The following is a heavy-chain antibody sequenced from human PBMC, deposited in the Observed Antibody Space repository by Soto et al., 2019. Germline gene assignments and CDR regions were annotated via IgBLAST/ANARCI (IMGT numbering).Heavy chain of an antibody. J-gene: IGHJ4*02. Sequence: EVQLVESGGGLVQTGGSLRLSCAASRFTFSDYWMTWVRQTPGKGLEWVANIKKDGSEKYYVDSVKGRFTISRDNAKNSQYLQMNSLRADDTAVYYCARGTLWNGYQFFDYWGQGTPVTVSS. CDR3: ARGTLWNGYQFFDY. D-gene: IGHD3-3*01. CDR1: RFTFSDYW. CDR2: IKKDGSEK. V-gene: IGHV3-7*04.